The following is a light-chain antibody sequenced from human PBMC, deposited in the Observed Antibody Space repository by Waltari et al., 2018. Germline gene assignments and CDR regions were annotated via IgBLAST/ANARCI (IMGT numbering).Light chain of an antibody. CDR2: EVT. CDR3: SSYAGGSSLM. CDR1: STDVDGYDT. J-gene: IGLJ3*02. Sequence: QSALTQPPSASGSPGQSITLSCTGISTDVDGYDTVFWYQQHPGKAPNLLIYEVTKRPSGVPDRFSGSKSDNTASLAVSGLQAEDEADYYCSSYAGGSSLMFGGGTKLTVL. V-gene: IGLV2-8*01.